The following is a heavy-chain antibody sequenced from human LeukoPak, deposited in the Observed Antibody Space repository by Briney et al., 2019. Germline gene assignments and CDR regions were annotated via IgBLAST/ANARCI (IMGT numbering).Heavy chain of an antibody. J-gene: IGHJ4*02. V-gene: IGHV4-39*01. D-gene: IGHD1-26*01. CDR1: GGSIYSTTSY. CDR2: MYYGGST. Sequence: SETLPLTCTVSGGSIYSTTSYWGWIRQPPGKGLEWIGSMYYGGSTYHNPSLKSRVTISVDTSNNQFSLKLTSVTAADTAVYFCARRSDSGSDDGEDYFDYWGQGTLVTVSS. CDR3: ARRSDSGSDDGEDYFDY.